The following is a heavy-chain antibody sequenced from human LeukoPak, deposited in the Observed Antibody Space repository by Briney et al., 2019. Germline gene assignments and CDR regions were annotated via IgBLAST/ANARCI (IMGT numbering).Heavy chain of an antibody. CDR1: GFTFSSYA. D-gene: IGHD6-13*01. CDR2: ISGSGGST. J-gene: IGHJ4*02. Sequence: GGSLRLSCAASGFTFSSYAMRWVRQAPGKGLEWVSAISGSGGSTYYADSVKGRFTISRDNSKDTVYLQMNSLRAEDAAVYYCGRKCSSSWYIDYWGQGTLVTVSS. V-gene: IGHV3-23*01. CDR3: GRKCSSSWYIDY.